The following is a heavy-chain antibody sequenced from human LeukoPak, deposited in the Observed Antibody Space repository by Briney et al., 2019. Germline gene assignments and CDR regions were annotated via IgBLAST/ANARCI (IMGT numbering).Heavy chain of an antibody. CDR3: AKGYGSGTAYGLDV. J-gene: IGHJ6*02. CDR2: ISWNSGSM. D-gene: IGHD3-10*01. CDR1: GFTFDDYA. Sequence: GGSLRLSCAASGFTFDDYAIHWVRQAPGKGLEWVSGISWNSGSMGYADSVKGRFTISRDNAKNSLYLQMNSLRAVDTAMYYCAKGYGSGTAYGLDVWGQGTTVTVSS. V-gene: IGHV3-9*01.